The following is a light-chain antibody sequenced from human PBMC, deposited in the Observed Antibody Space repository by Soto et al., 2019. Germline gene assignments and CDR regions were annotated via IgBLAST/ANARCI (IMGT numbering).Light chain of an antibody. J-gene: IGKJ4*01. Sequence: EIVLTQSPGNLSLSPGETATLSCRASQSVNNQLAWYQQKPGQAPRLLIYDASTRATGIPARISGSGSGADFTLTISSLEPEDFAVYYCQHRRNWPLTFGGGTKVEIK. V-gene: IGKV3-11*01. CDR1: QSVNNQ. CDR2: DAS. CDR3: QHRRNWPLT.